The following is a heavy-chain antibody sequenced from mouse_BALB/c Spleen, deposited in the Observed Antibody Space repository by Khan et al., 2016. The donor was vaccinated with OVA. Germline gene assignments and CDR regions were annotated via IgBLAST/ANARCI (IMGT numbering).Heavy chain of an antibody. CDR2: IYPGNSDT. J-gene: IGHJ2*01. V-gene: IGHV1-5*01. D-gene: IGHD2-1*01. Sequence: VQLKQSGTVLARPGASVRMSCKASGYTFANYWMHWVKQRPGQGLEWIGTIYPGNSDTNYNQKFSGKAKLTAVTSTSTAYMELSSLTNEDSAVYYCARNGFGNYEIWDYWGQGTTLTVSS. CDR3: ARNGFGNYEIWDY. CDR1: GYTFANYW.